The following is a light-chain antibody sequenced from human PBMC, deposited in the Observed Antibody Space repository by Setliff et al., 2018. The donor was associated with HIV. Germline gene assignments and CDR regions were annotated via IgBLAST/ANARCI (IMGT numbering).Light chain of an antibody. CDR3: SSYAVTNTLP. Sequence: QSALTQPASVSGSPGQSITISCTGTSSDVGGYSYVSWYQQHPGKAPKLIIYEVRNRPSGVPNRFSGSKSGNTASLTISVLQAEDEADYYCSSYAVTNTLPFGTGTKVTVL. CDR2: EVR. V-gene: IGLV2-14*01. J-gene: IGLJ1*01. CDR1: SSDVGGYSY.